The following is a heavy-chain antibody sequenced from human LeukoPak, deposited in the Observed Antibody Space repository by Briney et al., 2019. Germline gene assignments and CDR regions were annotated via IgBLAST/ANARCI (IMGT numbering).Heavy chain of an antibody. V-gene: IGHV3-7*01. CDR1: GFTFSSYA. J-gene: IGHJ5*02. CDR2: IKQDGSEK. Sequence: PGGSLRLSCAASGFTFSSYAMSWVRQAPGKGLEWVANIKQDGSEKYYVDSVKGRFTISRDNAKNSLYLQMNSLRAEDTAVYYCARDGRGYSSSWYDNWFDPWGQGTLVTVSS. CDR3: ARDGRGYSSSWYDNWFDP. D-gene: IGHD6-13*01.